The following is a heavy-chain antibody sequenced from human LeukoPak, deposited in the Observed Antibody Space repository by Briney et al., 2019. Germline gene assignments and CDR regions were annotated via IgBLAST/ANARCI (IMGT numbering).Heavy chain of an antibody. Sequence: PGGSLRLSCAASGFSFRSYGMHWVRQAPGKGLEWVAVISYDGSNKYYADSVKGRFTISRDNSKNTLYLQMNSLRAEDTAVYYCAKDIAYSYGYYYFDYWGQGTLVTVSS. CDR3: AKDIAYSYGYYYFDY. CDR2: ISYDGSNK. V-gene: IGHV3-30*12. J-gene: IGHJ4*02. CDR1: GFSFRSYG. D-gene: IGHD5-18*01.